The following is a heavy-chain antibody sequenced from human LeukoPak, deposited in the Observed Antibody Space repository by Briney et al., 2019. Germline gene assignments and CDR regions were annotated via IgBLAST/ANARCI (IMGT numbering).Heavy chain of an antibody. Sequence: PSETLSLTCTVSGGSVNSGSYYWNWIRQPPGKGLEWIGYIYYSGSTNYNPSLKSRVTISVDKSKNQFSLKLSSVTAADTAVYYCARGGPSYSGSYYAAFDIWGQGTMVTVSS. CDR3: ARGGPSYSGSYYAAFDI. CDR1: GGSVNSGSYY. J-gene: IGHJ3*02. V-gene: IGHV4-61*01. CDR2: IYYSGST. D-gene: IGHD1-26*01.